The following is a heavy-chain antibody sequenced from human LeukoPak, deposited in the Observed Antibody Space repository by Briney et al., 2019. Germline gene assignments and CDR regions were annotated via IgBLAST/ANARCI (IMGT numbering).Heavy chain of an antibody. V-gene: IGHV3-53*01. CDR2: IYSGGST. CDR1: GFTVSSNY. D-gene: IGHD3-10*01. Sequence: GGSLRLSCAASGFTVSSNYMGWVRQAPGKGLEWVSVIYSGGSTYYADSVKGRFTISRDNSKNTLYLQMNSLRAEDTAVYYCASEYYYGSGSFSEGYWGQGTLVTVSS. CDR3: ASEYYYGSGSFSEGY. J-gene: IGHJ4*02.